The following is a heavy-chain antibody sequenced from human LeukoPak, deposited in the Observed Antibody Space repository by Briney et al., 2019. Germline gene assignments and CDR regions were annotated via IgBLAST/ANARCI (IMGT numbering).Heavy chain of an antibody. D-gene: IGHD1-7*01. Sequence: KASETLSFTCTVSGGSISSYYWSWIRQPPGKGLEWIGYIYYSGGTNYNPSLKSRVTISVDKSKNQFSLKLSSVTAADTAVYYCARGYNWNYAWFDPWGQGTLVTVSS. CDR1: GGSISSYY. V-gene: IGHV4-59*12. CDR2: IYYSGGT. CDR3: ARGYNWNYAWFDP. J-gene: IGHJ5*02.